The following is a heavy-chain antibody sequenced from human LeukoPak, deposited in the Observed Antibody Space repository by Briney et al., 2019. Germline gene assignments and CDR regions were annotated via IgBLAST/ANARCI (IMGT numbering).Heavy chain of an antibody. D-gene: IGHD2-2*01. V-gene: IGHV4-31*03. Sequence: SETLSLTCTVSGGSISSGGYYWSWIRQHPGKGLEWIGYIYYSGSTYYNPSLKSRVTISVDTSKNQFSLKLNSVTAADTAVYYCARVTRGYQLLSFFDYWGQGTLVTVSS. CDR2: IYYSGST. CDR3: ARVTRGYQLLSFFDY. J-gene: IGHJ4*02. CDR1: GGSISSGGYY.